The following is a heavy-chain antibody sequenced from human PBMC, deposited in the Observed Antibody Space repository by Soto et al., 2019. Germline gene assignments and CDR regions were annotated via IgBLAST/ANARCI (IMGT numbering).Heavy chain of an antibody. J-gene: IGHJ6*02. CDR1: GYSFTSYW. D-gene: IGHD6-13*01. Sequence: PGESLKISCKGSGYSFTSYWISWVRQMPGKGLEWMGRIDPSDSYTNYSPSFQGHVTISADKSISTAYLQWSSLKASDTAMYYCARAEIHSSSWYYYYYYGMDVWGQGTTVTVSS. CDR2: IDPSDSYT. CDR3: ARAEIHSSSWYYYYYYGMDV. V-gene: IGHV5-10-1*01.